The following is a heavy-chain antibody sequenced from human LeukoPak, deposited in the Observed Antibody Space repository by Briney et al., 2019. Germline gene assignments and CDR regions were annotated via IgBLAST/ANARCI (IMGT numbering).Heavy chain of an antibody. D-gene: IGHD3-10*01. CDR1: GYTFTGYY. CDR3: ARGRNYGSGSYIPFYGY. J-gene: IGHJ4*02. V-gene: IGHV1-2*02. Sequence: GASVKVSCKASGYTFTGYYMHWVRQAPGQGLEWMGWINPNSGGTNYAQKFQGRVTMTRDTSISTAYMELSRLRSDDTAVYYCARGRNYGSGSYIPFYGYWGQGTLVTVSS. CDR2: INPNSGGT.